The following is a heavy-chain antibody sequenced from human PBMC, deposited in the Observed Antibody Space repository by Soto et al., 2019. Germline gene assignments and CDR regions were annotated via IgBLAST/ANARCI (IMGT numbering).Heavy chain of an antibody. CDR2: ISGRGVDT. CDR3: AKDQTDVTLFDY. D-gene: IGHD2-21*02. J-gene: IGHJ4*02. V-gene: IGHV3-23*01. CDR1: GFTFSSYA. Sequence: GGSLRLSCAASGFTFSSYAISWVRQAPGKGLEWVSSISGRGVDTLYADSVKGRFTISRDNSRNTLYLQVNSLRAEDTAVYYCAKDQTDVTLFDYWGQGTLVTVSS.